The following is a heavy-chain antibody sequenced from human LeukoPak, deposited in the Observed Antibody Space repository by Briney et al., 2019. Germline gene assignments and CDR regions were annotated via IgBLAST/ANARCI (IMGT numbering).Heavy chain of an antibody. CDR3: AAQSYYGSGSYYDAEYFQH. D-gene: IGHD3-10*01. Sequence: SETLSLTCTVSGGSISSGSYYWGWIRQPPGKGLEWIGSIYFSGSTYYNPSLKSRVTISVDTSKNQFSLKLSSVTAADTAVYYCAAQSYYGSGSYYDAEYFQHWGQGTLVTVSS. CDR2: IYFSGST. CDR1: GGSISSGSYY. J-gene: IGHJ1*01. V-gene: IGHV4-39*07.